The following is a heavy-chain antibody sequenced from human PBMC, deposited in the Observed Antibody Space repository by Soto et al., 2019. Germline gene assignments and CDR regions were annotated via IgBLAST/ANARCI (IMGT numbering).Heavy chain of an antibody. CDR2: IYYSGST. V-gene: IGHV4-39*01. CDR1: GGSISSSSYY. CDR3: ARQVDYMDV. Sequence: SETLSLTCTVSGGSISSSSYYWGWIRQPPGKGLEWIGSIYYSGSTYYNPSLKSRVTISVDTSKNQFSLKLSSVTAADTAVYYCARQVDYMDVWGKGTTVTVSS. J-gene: IGHJ6*03.